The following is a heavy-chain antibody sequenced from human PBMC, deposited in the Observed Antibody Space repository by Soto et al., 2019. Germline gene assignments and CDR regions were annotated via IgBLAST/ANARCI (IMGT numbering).Heavy chain of an antibody. J-gene: IGHJ4*02. CDR3: ARGLQGFDY. CDR1: RLSRTVYS. Sequence: SLRLSYRITRLSRTVYSMNWVRQAPGKGLEWVAVMQPDGVTKNYADSVQGRFVISGDNSKNTLYLEMDSLTPEDTAIYYCARGLQGFDYWGPGTLVNVSS. CDR2: MQPDGVTK. V-gene: IGHV3-30*09.